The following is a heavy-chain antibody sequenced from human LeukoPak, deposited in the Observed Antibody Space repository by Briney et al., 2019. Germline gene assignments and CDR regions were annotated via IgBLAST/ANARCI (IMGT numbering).Heavy chain of an antibody. J-gene: IGHJ4*02. V-gene: IGHV4-39*01. CDR3: ARHIRSWDGSRWSGLWDY. Sequence: SETLSLTCTVSGGSISNYYWGWIRQPPGKGLEWIGSMHNGGSTYYNPSLKSRVTISVDTSKNQFSLKLSSVTAADRAVFYCARHIRSWDGSRWSGLWDYWGQGNLVTVSS. CDR1: GGSISNYY. D-gene: IGHD6-19*01. CDR2: MHNGGST.